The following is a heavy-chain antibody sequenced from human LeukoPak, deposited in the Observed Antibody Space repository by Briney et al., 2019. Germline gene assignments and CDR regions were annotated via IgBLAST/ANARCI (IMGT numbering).Heavy chain of an antibody. CDR1: GYTFTSYG. J-gene: IGHJ4*02. Sequence: ASVKVSCKASGYTFTSYGISWVRQAPGQGLEWMGWINPNSGGTNYAQKFQGRVTMTRDTSISTAYMELSRLRSDDTAVYYCARALVLRFLEWLPSGDFDYWGQGTLVTVSS. CDR3: ARALVLRFLEWLPSGDFDY. V-gene: IGHV1-2*02. CDR2: INPNSGGT. D-gene: IGHD3-3*01.